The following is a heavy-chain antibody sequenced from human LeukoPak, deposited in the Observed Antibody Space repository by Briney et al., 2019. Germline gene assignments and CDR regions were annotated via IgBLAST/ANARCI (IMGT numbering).Heavy chain of an antibody. V-gene: IGHV4-4*09. J-gene: IGHJ4*02. CDR2: IYTSGST. Sequence: SETLSLTCTVSGGSISSYYWSWIRQPPGKGLEWIGYIYTSGSTNYNPSLKSRVTISVDTSKNQFSLKLSSVTAADTAVYYCARDCSSTSCYLIWGQGTLVTVSS. CDR1: GGSISSYY. D-gene: IGHD2-2*01. CDR3: ARDCSSTSCYLI.